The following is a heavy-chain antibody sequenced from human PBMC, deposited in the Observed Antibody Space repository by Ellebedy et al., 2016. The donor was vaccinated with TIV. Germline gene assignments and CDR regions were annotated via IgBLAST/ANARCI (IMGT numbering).Heavy chain of an antibody. CDR3: ARSGYDANRSEGMDV. Sequence: AASVKVSCKASGGTFSRYAISWVRQAPGQGLEWMGWISADNGNTKYAQKLQGRVTMTTDTSTSTADMEMRSLRSDDTAVYYCARSGYDANRSEGMDVWGQGTTVTVSS. CDR1: GGTFSRYA. J-gene: IGHJ6*02. D-gene: IGHD3-22*01. CDR2: ISADNGNT. V-gene: IGHV1-18*01.